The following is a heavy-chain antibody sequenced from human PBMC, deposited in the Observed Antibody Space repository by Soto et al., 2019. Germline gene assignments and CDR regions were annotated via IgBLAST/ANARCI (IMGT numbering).Heavy chain of an antibody. J-gene: IGHJ6*03. CDR2: MNPNSGNT. Sequence: ASVKVSCKASGYTFTSYDINWVRQATGQGLEWMGWMNPNSGNTGYAQKFQGRVTMTRNTSISTAYMELSSLRSEDTAVYYCARGYCSSTSCSNYYYYYYMDVWGKGTTVTVSS. D-gene: IGHD2-2*01. V-gene: IGHV1-8*01. CDR3: ARGYCSSTSCSNYYYYYYMDV. CDR1: GYTFTSYD.